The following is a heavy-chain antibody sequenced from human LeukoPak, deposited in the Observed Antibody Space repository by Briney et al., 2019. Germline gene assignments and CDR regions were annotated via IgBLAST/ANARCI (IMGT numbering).Heavy chain of an antibody. J-gene: IGHJ4*02. CDR2: INPNSGGT. V-gene: IGHV1-2*02. D-gene: IGHD1-1*01. CDR1: GGTFSSYA. CDR3: ARVYDDGAYFDY. Sequence: GPVKVSCKASGGTFSSYAISWVRQAPGQGLEWMGWINPNSGGTNYAQKFQGRVTMTRDTSISTAYMELSRLRSDDTAVYYCARVYDDGAYFDYWGQGTLVTVSS.